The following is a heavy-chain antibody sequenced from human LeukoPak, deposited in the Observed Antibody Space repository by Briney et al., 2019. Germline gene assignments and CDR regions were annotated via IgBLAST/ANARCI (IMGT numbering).Heavy chain of an antibody. CDR1: GYSFTNYW. V-gene: IGHV5-51*01. CDR2: IYPNASDT. Sequence: GESLKISCKGSGYSFTNYWIGWVRQMPGKGLEWMGIIYPNASDTRYSPSFRGQVTISADKSITTAYLQWNSLKASDTAMYYCALSSGAYNSAGYFDYRGQGALVTVSS. J-gene: IGHJ4*02. D-gene: IGHD2-15*01. CDR3: ALSSGAYNSAGYFDY.